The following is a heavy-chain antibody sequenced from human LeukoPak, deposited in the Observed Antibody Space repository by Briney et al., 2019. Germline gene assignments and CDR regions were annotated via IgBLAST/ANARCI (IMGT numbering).Heavy chain of an antibody. V-gene: IGHV3-33*01. CDR3: ARERVTGTSYYYYYGMDV. CDR1: GFTFSGYG. Sequence: PGGDLRLSGAASGFTFSGYGMHWVRQAPGKGLEGVAVIWHDGSKKYYAASVKGRFTISRDNSKKTPYLQMNSMRAEDTAVYYCARERVTGTSYYYYYGMDVWGQGTTVTVSS. J-gene: IGHJ6*02. CDR2: IWHDGSKK. D-gene: IGHD6-19*01.